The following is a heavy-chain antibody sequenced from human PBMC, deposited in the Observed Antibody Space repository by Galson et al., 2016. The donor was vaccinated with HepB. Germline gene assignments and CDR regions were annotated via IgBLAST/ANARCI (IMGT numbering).Heavy chain of an antibody. CDR2: IFHRGSA. D-gene: IGHD5-12*01. J-gene: IGHJ4*02. CDR3: ARAPNIVTSKFDY. CDR1: GFTFRKYA. Sequence: SLRLSCAASGFTFRKYAMSWVRQAPGKGLEWIGEIFHRGSANYNPSLGSRVTISVDKSKNQFSLKMSSMPAADTAVYFCARAPNIVTSKFDYWGQGILVTVSS. V-gene: IGHV4-4*01.